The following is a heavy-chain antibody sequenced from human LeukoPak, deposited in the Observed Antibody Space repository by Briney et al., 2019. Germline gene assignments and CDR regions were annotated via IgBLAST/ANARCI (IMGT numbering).Heavy chain of an antibody. Sequence: GGSLRLSCAASGFTFSNYWMHWVRQAPGKGLVWVSRIDSDGSSTIYADPVKGRFTISRDNAKNTLYLQMNSLRAEDTAVYYCAKGKAYSSGWYFDYWGQGTLVTVSS. CDR3: AKGKAYSSGWYFDY. D-gene: IGHD6-19*01. CDR1: GFTFSNYW. J-gene: IGHJ4*02. CDR2: IDSDGSST. V-gene: IGHV3-74*01.